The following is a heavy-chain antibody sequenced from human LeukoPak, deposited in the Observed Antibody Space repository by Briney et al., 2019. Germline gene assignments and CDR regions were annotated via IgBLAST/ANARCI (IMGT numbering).Heavy chain of an antibody. V-gene: IGHV4-59*01. CDR1: GGSISSYY. CDR2: IYYSGST. CDR3: ASYSGSYKNWFDP. J-gene: IGHJ5*02. D-gene: IGHD1-26*01. Sequence: SETLSLTCTVSGGSISSYYWSWIRQPPGKGLEWIGYIYYSGSTNYNPSLKSRVTTSVDTSKNQFSLKLSSVTAADTAVYYCASYSGSYKNWFDPWGQGTLVTVSS.